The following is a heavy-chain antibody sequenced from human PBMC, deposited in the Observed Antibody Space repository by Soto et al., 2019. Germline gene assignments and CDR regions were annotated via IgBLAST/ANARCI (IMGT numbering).Heavy chain of an antibody. CDR1: GYTFTNFG. J-gene: IGHJ3*02. CDR2: ISAYNGNT. D-gene: IGHD3-22*01. Sequence: GASVKVSCKASGYTFTNFGISWVRQAPGQGLEWMGWISAYNGNTNYAQNFQGRVTMTTDTSRNQFSLKLSSVTAADTAVYYCARSRYYDSSGFRALDAFDIWGQGTVVTVSS. CDR3: ARSRYYDSSGFRALDAFDI. V-gene: IGHV1-18*01.